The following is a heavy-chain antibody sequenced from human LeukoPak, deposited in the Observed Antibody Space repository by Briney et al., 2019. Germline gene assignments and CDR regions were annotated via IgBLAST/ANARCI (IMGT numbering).Heavy chain of an antibody. D-gene: IGHD2-15*01. J-gene: IGHJ3*02. Sequence: GSSVRVSCKASGGTFSSYAISWVRQAPGQGLEWMGRIIPILGIANYAQKFQGRVTITADKSTSTAYMELSSLRSEDTAVYYCASPYCSGGSCYDAFDIWGQGTMVTVSS. CDR3: ASPYCSGGSCYDAFDI. V-gene: IGHV1-69*04. CDR2: IIPILGIA. CDR1: GGTFSSYA.